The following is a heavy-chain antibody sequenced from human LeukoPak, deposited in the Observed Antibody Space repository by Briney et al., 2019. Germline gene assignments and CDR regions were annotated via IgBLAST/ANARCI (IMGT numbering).Heavy chain of an antibody. V-gene: IGHV3-33*01. J-gene: IGHJ4*02. CDR2: IWYDGSNK. CDR3: ARDYSYGFLN. D-gene: IGHD5-18*01. Sequence: PGGSLRLSCTASGFTFSDYGMHWVRQPPGKGLEWVAIIWYDGSNKTYEDSVKGRFTISRDNAKNSLYLQMNSLRAEDTAVYYCARDYSYGFLNWGQGTLVTVSS. CDR1: GFTFSDYG.